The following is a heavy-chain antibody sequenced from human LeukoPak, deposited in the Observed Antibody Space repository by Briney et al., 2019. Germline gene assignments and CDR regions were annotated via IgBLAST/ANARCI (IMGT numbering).Heavy chain of an antibody. J-gene: IGHJ4*02. CDR2: IYYSGST. D-gene: IGHD6-13*01. V-gene: IGHV4-59*01. Sequence: SETLSLTCAVYGGSFSGYYWSWIRQPPGKGLEWIGYIYYSGSTNYNPSLKSRVTISADTSKNQFSLKLSSVTAADTAVYYCARDVAAAGTGYFDYWGQGTLVTVSS. CDR1: GGSFSGYY. CDR3: ARDVAAAGTGYFDY.